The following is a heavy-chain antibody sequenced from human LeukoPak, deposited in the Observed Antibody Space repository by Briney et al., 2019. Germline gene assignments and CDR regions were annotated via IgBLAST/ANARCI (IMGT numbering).Heavy chain of an antibody. Sequence: GGSLRLSCAASGFTFSSYAMSWVRQAPGKGLEWVSSISGSGGSTYYADSVKGRFTISRDNSKNTLYLQMNSPRAEDTAVYYCAKDLRQRYYYDSSGYYSTDSLDYWGQGTLVTVSS. CDR1: GFTFSSYA. J-gene: IGHJ4*02. CDR2: ISGSGGST. D-gene: IGHD3-22*01. V-gene: IGHV3-23*01. CDR3: AKDLRQRYYYDSSGYYSTDSLDY.